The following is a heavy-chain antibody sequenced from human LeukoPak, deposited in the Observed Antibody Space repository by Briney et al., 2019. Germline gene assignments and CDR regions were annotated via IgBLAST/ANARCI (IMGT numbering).Heavy chain of an antibody. D-gene: IGHD6-19*01. Sequence: PSETLSLTCTVSGGSISSYYWSWIRQPAGKGLEWIGRIHTSGSTNYSPSLKSRVTMSVDTSKNQFSLKLSSVTAADTAVYYCARYSSGWYGGFWFDPWGQGTLVTVSS. CDR2: IHTSGST. V-gene: IGHV4-4*07. J-gene: IGHJ5*02. CDR1: GGSISSYY. CDR3: ARYSSGWYGGFWFDP.